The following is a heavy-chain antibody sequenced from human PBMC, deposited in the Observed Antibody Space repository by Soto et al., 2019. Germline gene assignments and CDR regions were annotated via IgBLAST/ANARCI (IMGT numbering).Heavy chain of an antibody. CDR2: ISYDGSGK. V-gene: IGHV3-30*03. CDR3: ASLEYSSGYH. Sequence: QVQLVESGGGVVQPGRSLRLSCAASGFTFSTFGMHWVRQSPGKGPEWVAAISYDGSGKYYEDSVKGRFTVARDNSKNTLYLQMDSLRPEDTAVYYCASLEYSSGYHWGQGTPVTVSS. J-gene: IGHJ5*02. CDR1: GFTFSTFG. D-gene: IGHD3-22*01.